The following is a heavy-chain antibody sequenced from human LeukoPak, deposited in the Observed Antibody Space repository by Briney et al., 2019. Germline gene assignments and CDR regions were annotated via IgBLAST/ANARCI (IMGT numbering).Heavy chain of an antibody. V-gene: IGHV3-23*01. J-gene: IGHJ4*02. Sequence: GGSLRLSCAASGFTFSSYAMSWVRQAPGKGLEWVSAISGSGGSTYYADSVKGRFTISRDNSKNTLYLQMNSLRAEDTAVYYCAKGVYCSSTSCFKVFDYWGQGTLVTVSS. D-gene: IGHD2-2*01. CDR3: AKGVYCSSTSCFKVFDY. CDR2: ISGSGGST. CDR1: GFTFSSYA.